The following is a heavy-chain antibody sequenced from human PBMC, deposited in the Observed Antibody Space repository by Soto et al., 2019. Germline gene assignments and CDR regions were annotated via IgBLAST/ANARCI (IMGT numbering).Heavy chain of an antibody. CDR1: GGSFSGYY. D-gene: IGHD3-3*01. CDR2: INHSGST. CDR3: ARGRRHDFWSNQFYYYYYYMDV. V-gene: IGHV4-34*01. Sequence: QVQLQQWGAGLLKPSETLSLTCAVYGGSFSGYYWSWIRQPPGKGLEWIGEINHSGSTNYNPSLKSRDTISVDTSKTQFSLKLSSVTAADTAVYYCARGRRHDFWSNQFYYYYYYMDVWGKGTTVTVSS. J-gene: IGHJ6*03.